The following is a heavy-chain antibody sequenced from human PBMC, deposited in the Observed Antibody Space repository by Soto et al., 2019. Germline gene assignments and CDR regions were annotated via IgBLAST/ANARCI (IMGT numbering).Heavy chain of an antibody. CDR1: RFTLTNNG. J-gene: IGHJ6*02. CDR3: AKDRGLAESGRWSHYYYGMDV. CDR2: ISSDGSSK. D-gene: IGHD1-26*01. Sequence: GGSLRLSCVASRFTLTNNGMHWVRQAPGQGLEWVAVISSDGSSKYYGDSVRGRFTISRDNSKNTLFLEMNSLRSEDTAVYYCAKDRGLAESGRWSHYYYGMDVWGQGTTVTVSS. V-gene: IGHV3-30*18.